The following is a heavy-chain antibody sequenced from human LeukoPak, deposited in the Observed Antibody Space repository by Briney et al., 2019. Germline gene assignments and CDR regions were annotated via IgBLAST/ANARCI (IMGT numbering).Heavy chain of an antibody. D-gene: IGHD3-10*01. CDR2: ISYDGTNK. Sequence: GGSLRLSCAASGFTFRSYGMLWVRQAPGKGLEWVALISYDGTNKYYADSVKGRFTISRDNSKNTLYLQMNSLRSEDTAVYYCARESATPKREVNGWFDPWGQGTLVTVSS. CDR1: GFTFRSYG. CDR3: ARESATPKREVNGWFDP. J-gene: IGHJ5*02. V-gene: IGHV3-30*03.